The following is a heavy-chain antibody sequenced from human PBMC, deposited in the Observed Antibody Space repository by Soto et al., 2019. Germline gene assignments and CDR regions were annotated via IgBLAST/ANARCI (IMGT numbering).Heavy chain of an antibody. D-gene: IGHD3-3*01. V-gene: IGHV4-31*03. Sequence: QVQLQESGPGLVKPSQTLSLTCTVSGGSISSGVYYWSWIRQHPGKGLEWIAYIYYSGSTYYNPSRKSRVTISVDKSKNQFSLKLSSVTAADLAVYYGARGRVGFFWSGLSDNVFDPWGQGTLVTVSS. J-gene: IGHJ5*02. CDR1: GGSISSGVYY. CDR2: IYYSGST. CDR3: ARGRVGFFWSGLSDNVFDP.